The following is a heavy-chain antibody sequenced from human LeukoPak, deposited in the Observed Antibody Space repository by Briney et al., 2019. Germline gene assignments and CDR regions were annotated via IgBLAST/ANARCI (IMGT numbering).Heavy chain of an antibody. CDR2: IYYSGST. V-gene: IGHV4-59*01. Sequence: TSETLSLTCTVSGDSISSYYWSWIRQPPGKGLEWIGYIYYSGSTNYNPSLKSRVTISVDTSKNQFSLKLSSVTAADTAVYYCARQRYSSSWFTSETEALWGQGTLVTVSS. CDR3: ARQRYSSSWFTSETEAL. D-gene: IGHD6-13*01. CDR1: GDSISSYY. J-gene: IGHJ4*02.